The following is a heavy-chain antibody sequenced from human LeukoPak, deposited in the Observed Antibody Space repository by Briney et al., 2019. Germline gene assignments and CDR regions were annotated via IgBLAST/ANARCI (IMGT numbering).Heavy chain of an antibody. V-gene: IGHV4-39*01. CDR3: ARGYSSSWRNFDY. CDR2: IHYSGST. Sequence: SETLSLTCTVSGGSISSSSYCWGWIRQPPGKGLEWIGSIHYSGSTYYNPSLKSRVTISVDTSKNQFSLKLSSVTAADTAVYYCARGYSSSWRNFDYWGQGTLVTVSS. D-gene: IGHD6-13*01. CDR1: GGSISSSSYC. J-gene: IGHJ4*02.